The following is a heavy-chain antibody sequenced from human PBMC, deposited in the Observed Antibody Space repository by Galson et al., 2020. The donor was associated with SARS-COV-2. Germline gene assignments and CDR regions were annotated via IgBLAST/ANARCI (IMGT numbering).Heavy chain of an antibody. CDR3: ARHSSSGLPYYYYYMDV. CDR2: IYYSGST. V-gene: IGHV4-59*08. J-gene: IGHJ6*03. Sequence: SETLSLTCTASGGSISSYYWSWIRQPPGKGLEWIGYIYYSGSTNYNPSLKSRVTISVDTSKNQFSLKLSSVTAADTAVYYCARHSSSGLPYYYYYMDVWGKGTTVTVSS. D-gene: IGHD6-13*01. CDR1: GGSISSYY.